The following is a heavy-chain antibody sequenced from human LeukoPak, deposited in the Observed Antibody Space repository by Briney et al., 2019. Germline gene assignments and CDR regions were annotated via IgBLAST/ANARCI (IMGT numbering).Heavy chain of an antibody. V-gene: IGHV3-23*01. D-gene: IGHD4-17*01. CDR2: ISGSGGST. Sequence: VGSLRLSCAASGFTFSSYAMSWVRQAPGKGLEWVSAISGSGGSTYYADSVKGRFTISRDNSKNTLYLQMNSLRAEDTAVYYCAKAEPEDPNSVNDAFDIWGQGTMVTVSS. CDR3: AKAEPEDPNSVNDAFDI. J-gene: IGHJ3*02. CDR1: GFTFSSYA.